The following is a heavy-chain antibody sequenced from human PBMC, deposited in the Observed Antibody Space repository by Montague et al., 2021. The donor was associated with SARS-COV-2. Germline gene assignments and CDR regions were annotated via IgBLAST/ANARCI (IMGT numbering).Heavy chain of an antibody. D-gene: IGHD3-9*01. CDR1: GFTFSYFS. J-gene: IGHJ4*02. CDR2: ITSSSTYI. CDR3: ARATFDWLYQIDY. Sequence: SLRLSCAASGFTFSYFSMNWVRQAPGKGLEWVSSITSSSTYIYYADSVKGRFTISRDNAKNSLYLQMNSLRAEDTAVYYCARATFDWLYQIDYWGQGTLATVSS. V-gene: IGHV3-21*01.